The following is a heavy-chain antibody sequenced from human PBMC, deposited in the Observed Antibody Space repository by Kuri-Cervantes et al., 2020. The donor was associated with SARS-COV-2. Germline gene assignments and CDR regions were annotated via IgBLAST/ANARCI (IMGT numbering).Heavy chain of an antibody. CDR3: ARDKDFWSGPGVNWFDP. J-gene: IGHJ5*02. V-gene: IGHV3-48*01. CDR2: ISSSSSTI. CDR1: GLTFSSYS. Sequence: GESLKISCAASGLTFSSYSMNWVRQAPGKGLEWVSSISSSSSTIYYADSVKGRFTISRDNAKNSLYLQMNSLRAEDTAVYYCARDKDFWSGPGVNWFDPWGQGTLVTVSS. D-gene: IGHD3-3*01.